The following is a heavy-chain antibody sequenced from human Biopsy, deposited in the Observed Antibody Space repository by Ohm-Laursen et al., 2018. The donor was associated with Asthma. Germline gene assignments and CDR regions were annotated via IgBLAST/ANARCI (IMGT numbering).Heavy chain of an antibody. CDR2: IYFSGST. D-gene: IGHD3-3*01. Sequence: GTLSLTCTVSGGSISSYYWSWIRQPPGKGLEWIGYIYFSGSTNYNPSLKSRVTISVDTSKNQFSLKLRSVTAADTAVYYCARDVSFRRFLEWSSGMDVWGQGTTVTVSS. V-gene: IGHV4-59*01. CDR3: ARDVSFRRFLEWSSGMDV. CDR1: GGSISSYY. J-gene: IGHJ6*02.